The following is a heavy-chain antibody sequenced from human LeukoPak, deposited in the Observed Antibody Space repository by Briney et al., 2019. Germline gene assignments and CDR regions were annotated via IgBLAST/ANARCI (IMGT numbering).Heavy chain of an antibody. J-gene: IGHJ3*02. Sequence: GGSLRLSCAASGFTFSNYEMNWVRQAPGKGLEWVSGISWNSGSIGYADSVKGRFTISRDNAKNSLYLQMNSLRAEDMALYYCAKDEFVASDFTGAFDIWGQGAMVTVSS. V-gene: IGHV3-9*03. CDR3: AKDEFVASDFTGAFDI. CDR2: ISWNSGSI. D-gene: IGHD2-8*02. CDR1: GFTFSNYE.